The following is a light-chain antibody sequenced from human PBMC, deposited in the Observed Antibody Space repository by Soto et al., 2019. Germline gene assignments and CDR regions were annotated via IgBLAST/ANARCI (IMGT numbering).Light chain of an antibody. CDR1: QSVSSDY. V-gene: IGKV3-20*01. J-gene: IGKJ2*01. Sequence: EIVLKQSPGTLSLSPGDRATLSCRASQSVSSDYLAWYQQKPGQAPRLLIYGASRGAAGIPDRFSGSGSGTDLTLKISRLEPEDFAVYFCQQYGRSPMFTFGQGTKLEVK. CDR3: QQYGRSPMFT. CDR2: GAS.